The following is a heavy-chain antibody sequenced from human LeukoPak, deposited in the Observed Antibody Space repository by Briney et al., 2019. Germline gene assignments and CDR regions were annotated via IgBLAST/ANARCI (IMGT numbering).Heavy chain of an antibody. CDR3: ARTSYYYDSSGFTFDY. CDR2: IYYSGST. J-gene: IGHJ4*02. D-gene: IGHD3-22*01. Sequence: SETLSLTCTVSGGSISSYYWGWIRQPPGKGLEWIGSIYYSGSTYYNPSLKSRVTISVDTSKNQFSLKLSSVTAADTAVYYCARTSYYYDSSGFTFDYWGQGTLVTVSS. V-gene: IGHV4-39*01. CDR1: GGSISSYY.